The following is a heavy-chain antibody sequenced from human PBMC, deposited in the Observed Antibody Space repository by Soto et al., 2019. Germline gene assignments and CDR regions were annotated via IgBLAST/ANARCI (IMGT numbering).Heavy chain of an antibody. CDR2: IYYSGST. CDR1: GGSFSGYY. Sequence: PSETLSLTCAVYGGSFSGYYWSWIRQSPGKGLEWIGYIYYSGSTYYNPSLKSRVTISVDTSKNQFSLKLSSVTAADTAVYYCARDRAAATGYYMDVWGKGTTVTVSS. D-gene: IGHD6-13*01. J-gene: IGHJ6*03. CDR3: ARDRAAATGYYMDV. V-gene: IGHV4-34*09.